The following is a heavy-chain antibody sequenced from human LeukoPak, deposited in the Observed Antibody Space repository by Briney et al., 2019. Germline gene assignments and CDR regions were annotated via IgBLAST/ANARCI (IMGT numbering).Heavy chain of an antibody. CDR1: GYTFTGCY. Sequence: GASVKVSCKASGYTFTGCYMHWVRQAPGQGLEWMGWINPNSGGTNYAQKFQGRVTMTRDTSISTAYMELSRLRSDDTAVYYCARGHIFGVVTAHNFDYWGQGTLVTVSS. V-gene: IGHV1-2*02. CDR3: ARGHIFGVVTAHNFDY. J-gene: IGHJ4*02. CDR2: INPNSGGT. D-gene: IGHD3-3*01.